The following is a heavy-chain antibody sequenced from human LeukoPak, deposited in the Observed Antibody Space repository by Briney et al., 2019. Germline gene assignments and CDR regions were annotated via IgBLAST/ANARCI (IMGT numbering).Heavy chain of an antibody. Sequence: GGSLRLSCAASGFTFSSYWMSWVRQAPGKGLEWVANIKQDGSEKYYVDSVKGRFTISRDNAKNSLYLQMNSLRAEDTAVYYCARVYVSYSSGWGYFDYWGQGTLVTVSS. J-gene: IGHJ4*02. D-gene: IGHD6-19*01. CDR1: GFTFSSYW. CDR2: IKQDGSEK. V-gene: IGHV3-7*01. CDR3: ARVYVSYSSGWGYFDY.